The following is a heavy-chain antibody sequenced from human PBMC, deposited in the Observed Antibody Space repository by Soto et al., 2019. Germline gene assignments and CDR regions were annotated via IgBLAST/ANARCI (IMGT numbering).Heavy chain of an antibody. CDR3: ARGVRFLQWLYHYGMDV. CDR1: GGSFSGYY. V-gene: IGHV4-34*01. J-gene: IGHJ6*02. Sequence: NPSETLSLTCAVYGGSFSGYYWSWIRQPPGKGLEWIGEINHSGSTNYNPSLKSRVTISVDTSKNQFSLKLSSVTAADTAVYYCARGVRFLQWLYHYGMDVWGQGTTVTVSS. CDR2: INHSGST. D-gene: IGHD3-3*01.